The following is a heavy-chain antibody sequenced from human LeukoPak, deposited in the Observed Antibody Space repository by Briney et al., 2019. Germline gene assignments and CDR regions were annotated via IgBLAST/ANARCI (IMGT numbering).Heavy chain of an antibody. Sequence: GGSLRLSCVGSGFTFSNYLMNWVRQAPGKGLEWVSFISSTGGTIYYADSVKGRFIISRDDSKNTMSLQMNSLRVDGTALYYCARGPDPVVRGPRRAFDLWGQGTMVTVSS. D-gene: IGHD3-10*01. CDR3: ARGPDPVVRGPRRAFDL. J-gene: IGHJ3*01. V-gene: IGHV3-48*01. CDR1: GFTFSNYL. CDR2: ISSTGGTI.